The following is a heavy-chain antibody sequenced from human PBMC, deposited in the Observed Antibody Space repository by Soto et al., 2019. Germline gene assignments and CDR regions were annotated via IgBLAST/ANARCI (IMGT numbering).Heavy chain of an antibody. Sequence: AASVKVSCKASGYTFTSYAMNWVRQAPGQGLEWMGWINTNTGNPTYAQGFTGRFVFSLDTSVSTAYLQICSLKAEDTAVYYCARGTDSSSWYGYYYYYGMDVWGQGTTVTVSS. V-gene: IGHV7-4-1*01. D-gene: IGHD6-13*01. CDR1: GYTFTSYA. CDR2: INTNTGNP. CDR3: ARGTDSSSWYGYYYYYGMDV. J-gene: IGHJ6*02.